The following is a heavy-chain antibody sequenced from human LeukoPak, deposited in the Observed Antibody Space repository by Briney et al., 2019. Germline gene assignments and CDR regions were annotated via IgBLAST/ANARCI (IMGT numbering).Heavy chain of an antibody. CDR3: ARDPCIISTNGVCYKGVPGWFDP. J-gene: IGHJ5*02. CDR1: GFTFSSYS. D-gene: IGHD2-8*01. Sequence: PGGSLRLSCAASGFTFSSYSMNWVRQAPGKGLEWVSSISSSSSYIYYADSVKGRFTISRDNAKNSLYLQMNSLRAEDTAVYFCARDPCIISTNGVCYKGVPGWFDPWGQGTLVTVSS. CDR2: ISSSSSYI. V-gene: IGHV3-21*01.